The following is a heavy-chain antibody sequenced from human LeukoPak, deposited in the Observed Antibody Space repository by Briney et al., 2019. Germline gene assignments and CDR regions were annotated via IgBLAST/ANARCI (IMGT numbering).Heavy chain of an antibody. V-gene: IGHV3-23*01. D-gene: IGHD5-18*01. J-gene: IGHJ4*02. CDR1: GFTFSSYA. Sequence: PGGSLRLSCTASGFTFSSYAMNWVRQAPGKGLEWVSTISTSGGSTYYADSVKGRFTISRDNSKNTLYLQANSLRAEDTAIYYCAKGAGIQLWPSFDYWGQGTLVTVSS. CDR2: ISTSGGST. CDR3: AKGAGIQLWPSFDY.